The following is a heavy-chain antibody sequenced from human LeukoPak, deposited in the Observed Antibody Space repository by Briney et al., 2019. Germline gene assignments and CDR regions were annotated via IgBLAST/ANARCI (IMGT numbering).Heavy chain of an antibody. CDR3: ARGPPAEPGTGYYYGMDV. CDR2: INHGGST. D-gene: IGHD2-2*01. CDR1: GGSFSGYY. Sequence: PSETLSLTCAVYGGSFSGYYWSWIRQPPGKGLEWIGEINHGGSTNYNPSLKSRVTISVDMSKNQFSLKLSSVTAADTAVYFCARGPPAEPGTGYYYGMDVWGQGTTVTVSS. V-gene: IGHV4-34*01. J-gene: IGHJ6*02.